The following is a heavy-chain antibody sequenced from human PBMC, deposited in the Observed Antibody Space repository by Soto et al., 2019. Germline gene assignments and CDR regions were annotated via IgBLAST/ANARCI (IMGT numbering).Heavy chain of an antibody. D-gene: IGHD1-26*01. CDR3: VRIRACAVGHYYDMDV. V-gene: IGHV4-4*02. J-gene: IGHJ6*03. Sequence: SETLSLTCAVSGGSISSSNWWSWVRQTPGKGLEWIGEIYYSGSTNYNPSLKSRVTISVDKSTNQFSLKMSSVTAADTAIYYCVRIRACAVGHYYDMDVWGKGTTVTVSS. CDR1: GGSISSSNW. CDR2: IYYSGST.